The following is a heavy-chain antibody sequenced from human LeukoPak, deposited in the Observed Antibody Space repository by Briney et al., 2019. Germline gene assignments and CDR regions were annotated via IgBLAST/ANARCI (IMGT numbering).Heavy chain of an antibody. J-gene: IGHJ4*02. CDR3: ARGESEYQLLNGYCFDY. V-gene: IGHV4-34*01. CDR1: GGSFSGYY. CDR2: INHSGST. Sequence: SETLSLTCAVYGGSFSGYYWSWIRQPPGKGPEWIGEINHSGSTNYNPSLKSRVTISVDTSKNQFSLKLSSVTAADTAVYYCARGESEYQLLNGYCFDYWGQGTLVTVSS. D-gene: IGHD2-2*01.